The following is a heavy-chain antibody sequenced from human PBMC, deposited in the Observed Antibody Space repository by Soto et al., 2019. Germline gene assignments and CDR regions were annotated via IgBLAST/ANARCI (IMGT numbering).Heavy chain of an antibody. V-gene: IGHV1-2*02. D-gene: IGHD6-6*01. CDR3: ARLGPGYSSSSGDY. CDR1: GYTFTGYY. Sequence: ASVKVSCKASGYTFTGYYIHWVRQAPGQGLEWMGWINPNSGGTNYAQKFQGRVTMTRDTSISTAYMELSRLRSGDTAVYYCARLGPGYSSSSGDYWGQGTLVTVSS. CDR2: INPNSGGT. J-gene: IGHJ4*02.